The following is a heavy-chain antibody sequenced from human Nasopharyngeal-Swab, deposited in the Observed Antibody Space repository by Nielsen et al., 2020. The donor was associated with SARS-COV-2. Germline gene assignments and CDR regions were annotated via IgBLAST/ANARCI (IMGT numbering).Heavy chain of an antibody. CDR2: IYYSGST. J-gene: IGHJ3*02. V-gene: IGHV4-31*03. Sequence: SETLSLTCTVSGGSISSGGYYWSWIRQHPGKGLEWIGYIYYSGSTYYNPSLKSRVTISVDTSKNQFSLKLSSVTAADTAVYYCASRPYDFWSGRSASDIWGQGTMVTVSS. D-gene: IGHD3-3*01. CDR3: ASRPYDFWSGRSASDI. CDR1: GGSISSGGYY.